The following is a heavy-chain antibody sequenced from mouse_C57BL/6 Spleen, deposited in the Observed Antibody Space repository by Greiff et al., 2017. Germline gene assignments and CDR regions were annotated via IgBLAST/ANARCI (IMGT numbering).Heavy chain of an antibody. V-gene: IGHV1-22*01. CDR1: GYTFTDYN. CDR2: INPNNGGT. Sequence: VQLQQSGPELVKPGASVKMSCKASGYTFTDYNMHWVKQSHGKSLEWIGYINPNNGGTSYNQKFKGKATLTVNKSSSTAYMELRRLTSEDSSVYYCARAGYCYGSRWYFDVWGTGTTVTVSS. D-gene: IGHD1-1*01. CDR3: ARAGYCYGSRWYFDV. J-gene: IGHJ1*03.